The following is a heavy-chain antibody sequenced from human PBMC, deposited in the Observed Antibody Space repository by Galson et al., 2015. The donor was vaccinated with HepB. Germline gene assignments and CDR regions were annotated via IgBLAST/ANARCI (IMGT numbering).Heavy chain of an antibody. CDR1: GGSFSGYY. CDR3: ARFLGATTPFDY. D-gene: IGHD1-26*01. Sequence: SETLSLTCAVYGGSFSGYYWSWIRQPPGKGLEWIGEINHSGSTNYNPSLKSRVTISVDTSKNQFSLKLSSVTAADTAMYYCARFLGATTPFDYWGQGTLVTVSS. J-gene: IGHJ4*02. CDR2: INHSGST. V-gene: IGHV4-34*01.